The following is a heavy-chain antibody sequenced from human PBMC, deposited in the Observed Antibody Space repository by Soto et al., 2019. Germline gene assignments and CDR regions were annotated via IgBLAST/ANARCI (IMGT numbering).Heavy chain of an antibody. J-gene: IGHJ2*01. CDR1: GFTFSRYA. Sequence: EVQLLESGGGLVQPGGSLRLSCAVSGFTFSRYAMSWVRRAPGKGLEWVSAVGGSDPNSYYADSVKGRFTISRDISKNTLYLQMNSLRDEDTALYDCAKGCELSPWYFDLWGRGTLVTVSS. V-gene: IGHV3-23*01. D-gene: IGHD1-26*01. CDR2: VGGSDPNS. CDR3: AKGCELSPWYFDL.